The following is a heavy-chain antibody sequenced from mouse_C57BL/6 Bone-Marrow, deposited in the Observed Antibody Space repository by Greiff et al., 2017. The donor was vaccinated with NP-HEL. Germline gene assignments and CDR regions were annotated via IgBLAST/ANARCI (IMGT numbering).Heavy chain of an antibody. V-gene: IGHV1-82*01. CDR1: GYAFSSSW. Sequence: VQLQQSGPELVKPGASVKISCKASGYAFSSSWMNWVKQRPGKGLEWIGRIYPGDGDTNYNGKFKGKATLTADKSSSTAYMQLSSLTSEDSAVYVCARDYYSNYDAMDYWGQGTSVTVSS. CDR2: IYPGDGDT. CDR3: ARDYYSNYDAMDY. J-gene: IGHJ4*01. D-gene: IGHD2-5*01.